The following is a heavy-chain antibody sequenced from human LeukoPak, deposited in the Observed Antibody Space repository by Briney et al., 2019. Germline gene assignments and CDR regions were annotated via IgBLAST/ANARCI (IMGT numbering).Heavy chain of an antibody. V-gene: IGHV4-59*12. D-gene: IGHD3-9*01. CDR3: ARDADYDTLTGYSGFDI. J-gene: IGHJ4*02. CDR1: GFTFSSYW. CDR2: IYYGGST. Sequence: GSLRLSCAASGFTFSSYWMSWIRQPPGKGLEWIGSIYYGGSTHYNPSLKSRVTISLDTSKNQFSLKVRSVTAADTALYFCARDADYDTLTGYSGFDIWGQGTLVTVSS.